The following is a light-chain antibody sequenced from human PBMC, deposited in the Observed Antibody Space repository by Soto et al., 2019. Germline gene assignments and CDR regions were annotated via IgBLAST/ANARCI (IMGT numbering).Light chain of an antibody. CDR1: QSLVDSDGITY. Sequence: DVVMTQSPLSLPVTLGQPASISCRSSQSLVDSDGITYLTWFQQRPGQSPRRLIYKVSNRDSGVPGRFSGSGSGTDFTLTISRVEAEDVGVYYCMQCTDWRTFGQGTKVEIK. CDR2: KVS. V-gene: IGKV2-30*01. J-gene: IGKJ1*01. CDR3: MQCTDWRT.